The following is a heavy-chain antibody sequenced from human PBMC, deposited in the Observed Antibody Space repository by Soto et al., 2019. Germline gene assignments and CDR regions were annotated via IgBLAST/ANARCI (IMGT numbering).Heavy chain of an antibody. D-gene: IGHD3-10*01. J-gene: IGHJ4*02. CDR1: GFTFSSYA. Sequence: EVQLLESGGGLVQPGGSLRLSCAASGFTFSSYAMCWVRQAPGKGLEWVSAISGSGGSTYYADSVKGRFTISRDNSKNTLYLQMNSLRAEDTAVYYCAKDSPTMVRGVIINYFDYWGQGTLVTVSS. CDR3: AKDSPTMVRGVIINYFDY. V-gene: IGHV3-23*01. CDR2: ISGSGGST.